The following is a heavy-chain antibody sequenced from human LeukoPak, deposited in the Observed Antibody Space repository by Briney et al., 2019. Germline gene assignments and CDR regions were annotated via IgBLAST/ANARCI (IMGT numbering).Heavy chain of an antibody. CDR3: ARDRSGSYYVWFDP. D-gene: IGHD1-26*01. CDR2: IIPIFGTA. Sequence: ASVKDSCKASGGTFSSYAISGVRQAPGQGLEWMGGIIPIFGTANYAQKFQGRVTITADESTSTAYMELSSLRSEDTAVYYCARDRSGSYYVWFDPWGQGTLVTVSS. J-gene: IGHJ5*02. V-gene: IGHV1-69*01. CDR1: GGTFSSYA.